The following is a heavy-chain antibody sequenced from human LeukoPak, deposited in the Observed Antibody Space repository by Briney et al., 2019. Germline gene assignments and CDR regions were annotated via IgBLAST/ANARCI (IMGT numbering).Heavy chain of an antibody. V-gene: IGHV4-4*07. CDR1: GGSISSYY. CDR2: IYASGST. J-gene: IGHJ4*02. CDR3: ARDARYHGSGSYYNRLDY. D-gene: IGHD3-10*01. Sequence: PSETLSLTCNVSGGSISSYYWSWIRQPAGEGLEWIGRIYASGSTNYNPSLKSRVTMSVDTSKKQFSLKLSSVTAADTAVYYCARDARYHGSGSYYNRLDYWGQGTLVTVSS.